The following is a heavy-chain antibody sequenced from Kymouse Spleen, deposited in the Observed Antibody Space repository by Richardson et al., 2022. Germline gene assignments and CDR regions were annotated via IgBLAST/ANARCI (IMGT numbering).Heavy chain of an antibody. CDR2: IYYSGST. Sequence: QVQLQESGPGLVKPSETLSLTCTVSGGSVSSGSYYWSWIRQPPGKGLEWIGYIYYSGSTNYNPSLKSRVTISVDTSKNQFSLKLSSVTAADTAVYYCARDSGSYYYYYYYGMDVWGQGTTVTVSS. D-gene: IGHD1-26*01. V-gene: IGHV4-61*01. J-gene: IGHJ6*02. CDR1: GGSVSSGSYY. CDR3: ARDSGSYYYYYYYGMDV.